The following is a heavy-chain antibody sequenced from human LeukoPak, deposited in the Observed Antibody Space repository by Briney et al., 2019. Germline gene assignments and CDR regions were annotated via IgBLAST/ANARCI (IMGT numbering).Heavy chain of an antibody. CDR2: ISSSSSYI. Sequence: GGSLRLSCAASGFTFSSYSMNWVRQAPGKGLEWVSSISSSSSYIYYADSVKGRFTISRDNAKNSLYLQMNSLRAEDTAVYYCARDWGQQPTGAFDIWGQETMVTVSS. V-gene: IGHV3-21*01. CDR1: GFTFSSYS. D-gene: IGHD6-13*01. J-gene: IGHJ3*02. CDR3: ARDWGQQPTGAFDI.